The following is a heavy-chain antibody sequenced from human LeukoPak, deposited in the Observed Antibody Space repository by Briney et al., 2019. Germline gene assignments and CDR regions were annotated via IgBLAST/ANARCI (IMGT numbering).Heavy chain of an antibody. V-gene: IGHV1-69*04. CDR2: IIPILGIA. J-gene: IGHJ4*02. D-gene: IGHD3-16*02. CDR3: ARDPPDYDYVWGSYHANY. CDR1: GGTFSSYA. Sequence: SVKVSCKASGGTFSSYAISWVRQAPGQGLEWMGRIIPILGIASYAQKFQGRVTITADKSTSTAYMELSSLRSEDTAVYYCARDPPDYDYVWGSYHANYWGQGTLVTVSS.